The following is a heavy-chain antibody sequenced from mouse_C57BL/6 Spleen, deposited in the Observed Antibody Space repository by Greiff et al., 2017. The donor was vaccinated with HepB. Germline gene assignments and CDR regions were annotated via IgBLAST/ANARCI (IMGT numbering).Heavy chain of an antibody. V-gene: IGHV1-18*01. CDR2: INPNNGGT. D-gene: IGHD1-1*01. Sequence: SGPELVKPGASVKIPCKASGYTFTDYNMDWVKQSHGKSLEWIGDINPNNGGTIYNQKFKGKATLTVDKSSSTAYMELRSLTSEDTAVYYCARRLYYYGSSLRAMDYWGQGTSVTVSS. J-gene: IGHJ4*01. CDR1: GYTFTDYN. CDR3: ARRLYYYGSSLRAMDY.